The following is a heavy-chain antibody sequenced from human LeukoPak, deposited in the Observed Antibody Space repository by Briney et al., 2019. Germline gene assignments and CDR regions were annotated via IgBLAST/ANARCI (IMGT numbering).Heavy chain of an antibody. CDR2: IKNDGSTT. Sequence: PGGPLRLSCAASGFTYGSYWMHWVRQAPGKALVWVSLIKNDGSTTRYADSVKGRFTISRDNAKNTLYLQMNSLRAEDTAVYYCARDYSGSLDYWGQGTLVTVSS. D-gene: IGHD3-10*01. CDR1: GFTYGSYW. J-gene: IGHJ4*02. CDR3: ARDYSGSLDY. V-gene: IGHV3-74*01.